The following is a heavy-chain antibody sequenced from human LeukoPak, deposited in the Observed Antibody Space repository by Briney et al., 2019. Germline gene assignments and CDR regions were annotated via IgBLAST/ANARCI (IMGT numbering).Heavy chain of an antibody. J-gene: IGHJ6*03. Sequence: GGSLRLSCEASGFTFSDYYLSWVRQAPGKGLEWVAFIRYNGNNQYYADSVKGRFTISRDNSKNTLYLQMNSLKGDDTAVYYCAKDSAFYYIDVWGKGTTVIISS. CDR3: AKDSAFYYIDV. CDR2: IRYNGNNQ. CDR1: GFTFSDYY. V-gene: IGHV3-30*02. D-gene: IGHD3-10*01.